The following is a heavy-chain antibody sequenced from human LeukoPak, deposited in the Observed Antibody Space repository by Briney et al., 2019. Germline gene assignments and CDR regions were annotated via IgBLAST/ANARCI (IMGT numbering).Heavy chain of an antibody. Sequence: ASVKVSCKASGYTFTGYYMHWVRQAPGQGLEWMGWINPNSGGTNYAQKFQGRVTMTRDTSISTAYMELSRLRSDDTAVYYCARDRGGGSYRPLDYWGQGTLVTVSS. CDR2: INPNSGGT. J-gene: IGHJ4*02. CDR3: ARDRGGGSYRPLDY. CDR1: GYTFTGYY. D-gene: IGHD1-26*01. V-gene: IGHV1-2*02.